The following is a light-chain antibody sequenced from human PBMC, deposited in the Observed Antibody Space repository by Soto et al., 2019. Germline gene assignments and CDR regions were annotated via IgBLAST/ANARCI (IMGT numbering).Light chain of an antibody. V-gene: IGLV1-44*01. CDR3: AVWDDSLNGYV. CDR2: SNN. J-gene: IGLJ1*01. CDR1: SSKVGSNA. Sequence: QSALTQPPSASGTPGQRVTISCSGSSSKVGSNAVNWYQQLPGTAPKLLIYSNNQRPSGVPDRFSDSKSGTSASLAISGLQSEDEADYYCAVWDDSLNGYVFGTGTKVTGL.